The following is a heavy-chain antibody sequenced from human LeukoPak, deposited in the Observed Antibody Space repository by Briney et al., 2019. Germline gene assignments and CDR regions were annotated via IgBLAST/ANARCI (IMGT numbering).Heavy chain of an antibody. Sequence: GGSLRLSCAASRFTFSSYGMHWVRQAPGKGLEWVAVISYDGSNKYYVDSVKGRFTISRDTSKNTLYLQMNSLRAEDTAVYYCASWPGGWYGEDSWGQGTLVTVSS. V-gene: IGHV3-30*03. CDR2: ISYDGSNK. CDR1: RFTFSSYG. D-gene: IGHD6-19*01. J-gene: IGHJ4*02. CDR3: ASWPGGWYGEDS.